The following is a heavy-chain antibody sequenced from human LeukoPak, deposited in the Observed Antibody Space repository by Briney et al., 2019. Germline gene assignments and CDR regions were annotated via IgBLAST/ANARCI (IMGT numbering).Heavy chain of an antibody. J-gene: IGHJ5*02. V-gene: IGHV4-34*01. CDR1: GGSFSGYY. CDR3: AGPVRGARGTNWFDP. Sequence: SETLSLTCAVYGGSFSGYYWSWIRQPPGKGLEWIGEINHSGSTNYNPSLKSRVTISVDTSKNQFSLKLSSVTAADTAVYYCAGPVRGARGTNWFDPWGQGALVTVSS. CDR2: INHSGST. D-gene: IGHD3-16*01.